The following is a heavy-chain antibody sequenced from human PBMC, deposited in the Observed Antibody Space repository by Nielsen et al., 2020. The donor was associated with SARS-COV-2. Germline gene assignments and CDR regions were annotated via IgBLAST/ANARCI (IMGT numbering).Heavy chain of an antibody. J-gene: IGHJ4*02. CDR1: GFSLNIAEMC. V-gene: IGHV2-70*17. CDR2: IDWDDAT. D-gene: IGHD1-1*01. CDR3: ARGRRHGAY. Sequence: SGPTLVKPTETLTLTCTFSGFSLNIAEMCVSWIRQPPGKALEWLARIDWDDATFYTASLKTRLTISKDTSKNEVVLTMTNMDPADTATYFCARGRRHGAYWGQGILVTVAS.